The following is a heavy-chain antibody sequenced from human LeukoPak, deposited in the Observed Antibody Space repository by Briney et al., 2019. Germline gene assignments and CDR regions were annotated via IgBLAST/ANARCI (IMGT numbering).Heavy chain of an antibody. D-gene: IGHD4-17*01. V-gene: IGHV1-18*04. Sequence: GASVKVSCKAPGYTFTGYYMHWVRQAPGQGLEWMGWISAYNGNTDYAQKLQGRVTMTTDTSTSTAYMELRSLRSDDTAVYYCARVTKTDYDFDYWGQGTLVTVSS. J-gene: IGHJ4*02. CDR1: GYTFTGYY. CDR2: ISAYNGNT. CDR3: ARVTKTDYDFDY.